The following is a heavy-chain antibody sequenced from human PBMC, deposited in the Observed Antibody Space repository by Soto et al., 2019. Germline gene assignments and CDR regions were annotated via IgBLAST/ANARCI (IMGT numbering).Heavy chain of an antibody. D-gene: IGHD4-4*01. CDR2: ISYDGSNK. Sequence: QVQLVESGGGVVQPGRSLRLSCAASGFTFSSYAMHWVRQAPGKGLEWVAVISYDGSNKYYADSVKGRFTISRDNSKNTLYLQMNSLRAEDTAVYYCARGRRSNSGSPLVYWGQGTLFTVSS. J-gene: IGHJ4*02. CDR3: ARGRRSNSGSPLVY. CDR1: GFTFSSYA. V-gene: IGHV3-30-3*01.